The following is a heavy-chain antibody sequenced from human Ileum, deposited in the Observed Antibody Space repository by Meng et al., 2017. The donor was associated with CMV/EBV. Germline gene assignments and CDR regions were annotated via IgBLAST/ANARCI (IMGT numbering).Heavy chain of an antibody. J-gene: IGHJ5*02. CDR1: GGTFNNYA. V-gene: IGHV1-69*04. Sequence: SSVKVSCQTSGGTFNNYAINWVQPAPGQGLEWMGSIVPMVGFPNYAQKLQGRVTISADTSTTTVYMELSSLKSEDTAVYYCARDDSTWGQGTLVTVSS. CDR2: IVPMVGFP. CDR3: ARDDST. D-gene: IGHD2-21*02.